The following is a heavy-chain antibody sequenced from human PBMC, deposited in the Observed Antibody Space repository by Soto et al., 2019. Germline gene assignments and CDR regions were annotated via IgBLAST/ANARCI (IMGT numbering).Heavy chain of an antibody. CDR1: GFPFSGYY. Sequence: GGSLRLSCAASGFPFSGYYMSWIRQAPGKGLEWVSYISSSGSTIYYADSVKGRFTISRDNAKNSLYLQMNSLRAEDAAVYYCAREYCSGGSCYDYGAFDIWGQGTMVTVSS. V-gene: IGHV3-11*01. CDR2: ISSSGSTI. D-gene: IGHD2-15*01. CDR3: AREYCSGGSCYDYGAFDI. J-gene: IGHJ3*02.